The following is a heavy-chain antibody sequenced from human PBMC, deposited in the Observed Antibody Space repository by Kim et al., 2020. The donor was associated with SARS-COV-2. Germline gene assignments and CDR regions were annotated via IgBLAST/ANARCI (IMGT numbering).Heavy chain of an antibody. Sequence: AQGFTGRFVFSLDTSVSTAYLQISSLKAEDTAVYYCARAFVAVAGNWFDPWGQGTLVTVSS. J-gene: IGHJ5*02. CDR3: ARAFVAVAGNWFDP. D-gene: IGHD6-19*01. V-gene: IGHV7-4-1*02.